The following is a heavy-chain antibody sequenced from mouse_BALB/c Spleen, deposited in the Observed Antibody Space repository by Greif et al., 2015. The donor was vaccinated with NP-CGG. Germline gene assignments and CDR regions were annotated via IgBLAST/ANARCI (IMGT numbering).Heavy chain of an antibody. V-gene: IGHV1S16*01. CDR2: INPSNGGT. CDR1: GYTFTNYY. CDR3: TRYGFYAMDY. D-gene: IGHD2-10*02. Sequence: QVQLQQSGAELVKPGASVKLSCKASGYTFTNYYMYWVRQRPGQGLEWIGDINPSNGGTNFNEKFKNKATLTVDKSSSTAYMQLSSLTSEDSAVYYCTRYGFYAMDYWGQGTSVTVSS. J-gene: IGHJ4*01.